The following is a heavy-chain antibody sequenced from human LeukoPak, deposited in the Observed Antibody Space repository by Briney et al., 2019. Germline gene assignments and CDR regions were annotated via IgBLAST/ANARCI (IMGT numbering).Heavy chain of an antibody. CDR3: ARGRRFLGWLLDS. CDR2: IFSNGST. CDR1: GGSISNYY. V-gene: IGHV4-4*07. J-gene: IGHJ5*02. Sequence: PSETLSLTCTVSGGSISNYYLSWIRQPAGEGLEWIGRIFSNGSTNYNPSLKGRLTMLLDTSKNRISLKLRSVTAADTALYYCARGRRFLGWLLDSWGQGTLVTVSS. D-gene: IGHD3-3*01.